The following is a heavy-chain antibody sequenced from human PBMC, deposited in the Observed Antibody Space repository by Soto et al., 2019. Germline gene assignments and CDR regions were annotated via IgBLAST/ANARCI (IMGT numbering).Heavy chain of an antibody. CDR2: IRSKANSYAT. CDR1: GFTFSGSA. D-gene: IGHD1-1*01. V-gene: IGHV3-73*01. Sequence: SGGSLRLSCAASGFTFSGSAMHWVRQASGKGLEWVGRIRSKANSYATAYAASVKGRFTISRDESKNTAYLQMNSLKTEDTAVYYCTRHERGADYGMDFWGQGTTVTVSS. CDR3: TRHERGADYGMDF. J-gene: IGHJ6*02.